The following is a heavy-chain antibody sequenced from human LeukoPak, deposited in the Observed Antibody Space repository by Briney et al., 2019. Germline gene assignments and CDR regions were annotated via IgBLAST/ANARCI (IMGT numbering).Heavy chain of an antibody. J-gene: IGHJ3*02. CDR2: IRYDGSNK. V-gene: IGHV3-30*02. CDR3: AQSAIGWGLQNAFDI. Sequence: GGSLRLSCAASGFTFSSYGMHWVRQAPGKGLEWVAFIRYDGSNKYYADSVKGRFTISRDNSKNTLYLQMNSLRAEDTAVYYCAQSAIGWGLQNAFDIWGQGTMVTVAS. CDR1: GFTFSSYG. D-gene: IGHD6-19*01.